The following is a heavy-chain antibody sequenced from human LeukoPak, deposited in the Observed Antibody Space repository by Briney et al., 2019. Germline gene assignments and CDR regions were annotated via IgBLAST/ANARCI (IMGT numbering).Heavy chain of an antibody. CDR3: ARKNLSDAYKRFLTY. Sequence: SETLSLNCTVSGGSISSYYWSWIRQPAGKGLEWIGRIYTSGSTNYNPSLKSRVTMSVDTSKNQFSLKLSPVSAADRAVYYCARKNLSDAYKRFLTYWGQETLVTVS. D-gene: IGHD5-24*01. J-gene: IGHJ4*02. V-gene: IGHV4-4*07. CDR2: IYTSGST. CDR1: GGSISSYY.